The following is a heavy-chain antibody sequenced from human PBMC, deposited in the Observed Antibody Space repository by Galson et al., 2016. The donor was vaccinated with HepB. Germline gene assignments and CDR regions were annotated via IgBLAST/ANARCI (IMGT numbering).Heavy chain of an antibody. CDR1: GGSISSSHW. V-gene: IGHV4-4*02. CDR3: ARLPDVAAHPFDY. J-gene: IGHJ4*02. Sequence: ETLSLTCTFSGGSISSSHWWSWVRQPPGKGLEWIGEISHSGITNYNPSLKSRVTISVDKSKNQFSLNLSSVTAADTAVYYCARLPDVAAHPFDYWGQGTLVTVSS. D-gene: IGHD2-15*01. CDR2: ISHSGIT.